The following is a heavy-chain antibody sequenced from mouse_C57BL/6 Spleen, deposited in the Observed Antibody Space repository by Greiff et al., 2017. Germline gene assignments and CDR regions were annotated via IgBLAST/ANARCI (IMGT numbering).Heavy chain of an antibody. D-gene: IGHD1-1*01. CDR3: ARGPITTVVRDYAMDY. V-gene: IGHV14-2*01. Sequence: VQLQQSGAELVKPGASVKLSCTASGFNIKDYYMHWVKQRTEQGLEWIGRIDPEDGETKYAPKFQGKATITADTSSNTAYLQLSSLTSEDTAVYSCARGPITTVVRDYAMDYWGQGTSVTVSS. CDR1: GFNIKDYY. J-gene: IGHJ4*01. CDR2: IDPEDGET.